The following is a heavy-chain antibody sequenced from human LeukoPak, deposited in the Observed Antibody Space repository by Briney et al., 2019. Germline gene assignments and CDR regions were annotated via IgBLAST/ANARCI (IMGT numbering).Heavy chain of an antibody. J-gene: IGHJ6*03. V-gene: IGHV1-18*04. Sequence: GASVKVSCKASGYTFTDYYVHWVRQAPGQGLEWMGWISAYNGNTNYAQKLQGRVTMTTDTSTSTAYMELRSLRSDDTAVYYCARGHGSSWYRGRIEDYYYYMDVWGKGTTVTVSS. CDR2: ISAYNGNT. D-gene: IGHD6-13*01. CDR3: ARGHGSSWYRGRIEDYYYYMDV. CDR1: GYTFTDYY.